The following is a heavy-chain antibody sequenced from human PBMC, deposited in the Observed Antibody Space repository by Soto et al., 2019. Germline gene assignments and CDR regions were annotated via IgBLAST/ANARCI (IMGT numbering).Heavy chain of an antibody. CDR1: GGSFSGYY. V-gene: IGHV4-34*01. J-gene: IGHJ4*02. D-gene: IGHD2-21*02. CDR2: INHSGST. CDR3: ARRRAHIVVVTAISLYFDY. Sequence: SETLSLTCAVYGGSFSGYYWSWIRQPPGKGLEWIGEINHSGSTNYDPSLKSRVTISVDTSKNQFSLKLSSVTAADTAVYYCARRRAHIVVVTAISLYFDYWGQGTLVTVSS.